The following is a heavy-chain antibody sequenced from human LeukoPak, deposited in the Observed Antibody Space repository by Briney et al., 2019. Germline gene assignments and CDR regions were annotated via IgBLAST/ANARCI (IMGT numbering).Heavy chain of an antibody. D-gene: IGHD3-10*01. CDR3: ARSMVRGVIEALDY. CDR1: GFTFGSYS. V-gene: IGHV3-48*02. Sequence: GGSLRLSCAASGFTFGSYSMNWVRQAPGKGLEWVSYISSSISSVYYADFVKGRFTISRDNAKNSLYLQMNSLRDEDTAVYYCARSMVRGVIEALDYWGQGTLVTVSS. J-gene: IGHJ4*02. CDR2: ISSSISSV.